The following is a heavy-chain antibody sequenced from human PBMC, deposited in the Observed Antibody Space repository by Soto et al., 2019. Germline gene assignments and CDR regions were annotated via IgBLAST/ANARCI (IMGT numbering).Heavy chain of an antibody. CDR1: GGSVRRGETY. CDR2: IHYSGST. Sequence: SETLSLTCNVSGGSVRRGETYWSWIRQSPGNGLEWIGYIHYSGSTYYNPSLRSRVTMSVDASKNQFSLKLSSVTAADTAVYYCARVLIEGFDPWGQGTLVTVSS. CDR3: ARVLIEGFDP. J-gene: IGHJ5*02. V-gene: IGHV4-30-4*01. D-gene: IGHD2-21*01.